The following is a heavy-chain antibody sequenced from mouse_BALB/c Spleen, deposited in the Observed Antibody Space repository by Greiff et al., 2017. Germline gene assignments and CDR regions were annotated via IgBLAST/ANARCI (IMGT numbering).Heavy chain of an antibody. CDR1: GYTFTSYY. J-gene: IGHJ4*01. V-gene: IGHV1S56*01. CDR2: IYPGNVNT. Sequence: VQLQESGPELVKPGASVRISCKASGYTFTSYYIHWVKQRPGQGLEWIGWIYPGNVNTKYNEKFKGKATLTADKSSSTAYMQLSSLTSEDSAVYFGAREHYYGRAMDYWGQGTSVTVSS. CDR3: AREHYYGRAMDY. D-gene: IGHD1-1*01.